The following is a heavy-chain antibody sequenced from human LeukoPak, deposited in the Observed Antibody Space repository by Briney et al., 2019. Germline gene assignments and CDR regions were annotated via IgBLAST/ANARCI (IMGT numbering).Heavy chain of an antibody. CDR2: ISYDGSNK. Sequence: GGSLRLSCAASGFTFSSYGMHWVRQAPGKGLEWVAVISYDGSNKYYADSVKGRFTISRDNSKNTLYLRMNSLRAEDTAVYYCAKDEQWLDYCYGMDVWGQGTTVTVSS. D-gene: IGHD6-19*01. CDR3: AKDEQWLDYCYGMDV. CDR1: GFTFSSYG. V-gene: IGHV3-30*18. J-gene: IGHJ6*02.